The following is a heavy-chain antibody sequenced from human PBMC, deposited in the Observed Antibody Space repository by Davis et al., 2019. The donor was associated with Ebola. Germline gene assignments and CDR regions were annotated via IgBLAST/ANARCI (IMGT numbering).Heavy chain of an antibody. Sequence: PGGSLRLSCAASGFTFSSYAMSWVRQAPGKGLEWVSIISDSGGSTYDADSVTGRFTISRDNSRNTLYLQMYSLRAEDTAVYYCAKTAGGYTSGWYYFDSWGHGTLVTVSS. CDR1: GFTFSSYA. CDR3: AKTAGGYTSGWYYFDS. V-gene: IGHV3-23*01. J-gene: IGHJ4*01. CDR2: ISDSGGST. D-gene: IGHD6-19*01.